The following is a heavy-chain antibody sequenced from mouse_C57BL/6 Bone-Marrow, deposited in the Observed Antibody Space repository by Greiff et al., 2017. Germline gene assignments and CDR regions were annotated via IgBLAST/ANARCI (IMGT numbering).Heavy chain of an antibody. Sequence: EVQLQQSGTVLARPGASVKMYCKTSGYTFTSYWMHWVKQRPGQGLEWIGAIYPGNSDTSYNQKFKGKAKLTAVTSASTAYMALSSLTNEDSAVYYCTRWNPLFAMDYWGQGTSVTVSS. CDR2: IYPGNSDT. CDR1: GYTFTSYW. CDR3: TRWNPLFAMDY. V-gene: IGHV1-5*01. D-gene: IGHD1-1*01. J-gene: IGHJ4*01.